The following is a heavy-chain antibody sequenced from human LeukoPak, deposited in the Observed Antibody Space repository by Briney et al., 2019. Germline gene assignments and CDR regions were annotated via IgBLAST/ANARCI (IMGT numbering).Heavy chain of an antibody. J-gene: IGHJ4*02. CDR1: GFTFSSYE. D-gene: IGHD5-18*01. V-gene: IGHV3-48*03. CDR2: ISSSGSTI. CDR3: ARGYSYGYLSNY. Sequence: GGSLRLSCAASGFTFSSYEMNWVRQAPGKGLEWVSYISSSGSTIYYADSVKGRFTISRDNAKNSLYLQMNSLRAEDTAVYYCARGYSYGYLSNYWGQGTLVTVSS.